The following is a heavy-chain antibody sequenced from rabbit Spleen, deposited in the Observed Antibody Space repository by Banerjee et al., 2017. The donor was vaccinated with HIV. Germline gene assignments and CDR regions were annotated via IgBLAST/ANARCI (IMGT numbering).Heavy chain of an antibody. CDR3: ARDLGAGSSYSANL. Sequence: QSLEESGGDLVKPGGTLTLTCKASGIDFSSNYYMCWVRQAPGKGLEWIGCIYTGSTGSTYYASWVNGRFTISRSTSLNTVDLKMTSLTAADTATYFCARDLGAGSSYSANLWGQGTLVTVS. V-gene: IGHV1S43*01. CDR1: GIDFSSNYY. CDR2: IYTGSTGST. D-gene: IGHD8-1*01. J-gene: IGHJ4*01.